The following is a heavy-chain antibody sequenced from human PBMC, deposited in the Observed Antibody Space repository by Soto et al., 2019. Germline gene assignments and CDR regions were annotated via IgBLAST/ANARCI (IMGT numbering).Heavy chain of an antibody. CDR2: ISYIGST. J-gene: IGHJ4*02. Sequence: SETLSLTCTVGGASVSSGCFSWSWIRQPPGKGLEWIGSISYIGSTTYYPSLRSRVTISVDTSKNQFSLRLNSVTAADTAIYFCARVTFLIAGSVFYTPFDFWGRGNLVTVSS. V-gene: IGHV4-61*01. CDR3: ARVTFLIAGSVFYTPFDF. CDR1: GASVSSGCFS. D-gene: IGHD1-20*01.